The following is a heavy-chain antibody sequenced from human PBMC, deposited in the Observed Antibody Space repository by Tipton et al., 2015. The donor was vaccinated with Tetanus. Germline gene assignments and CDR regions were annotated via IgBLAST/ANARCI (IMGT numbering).Heavy chain of an antibody. CDR3: ASGSALDY. Sequence: TLSLTCTVSGGSISSADYYWSWIRQPPGKGLEWIGYVSDSGSTYSNPSLRSRIIISADTTKNLFSLKLRSVTAADAAVYFCASGSALDYWGPGTLVTVSS. CDR1: GGSISSADYY. V-gene: IGHV4-30-4*01. CDR2: VSDSGST. J-gene: IGHJ4*02. D-gene: IGHD6-25*01.